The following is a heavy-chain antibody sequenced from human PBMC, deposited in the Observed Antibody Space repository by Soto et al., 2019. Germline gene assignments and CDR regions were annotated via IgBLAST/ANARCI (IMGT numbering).Heavy chain of an antibody. Sequence: SVKVSCKASGGTFSSYTISWVRQAPGQGLEWMGRIIPILGIANYAQKFQGRVTITADKSTSTAYMELSSLRSEDTAVYYCARNRRKYYGSGPDGSYYMAVWGKGTTVTASS. V-gene: IGHV1-69*02. CDR3: ARNRRKYYGSGPDGSYYMAV. CDR2: IIPILGIA. D-gene: IGHD3-10*01. J-gene: IGHJ6*03. CDR1: GGTFSSYT.